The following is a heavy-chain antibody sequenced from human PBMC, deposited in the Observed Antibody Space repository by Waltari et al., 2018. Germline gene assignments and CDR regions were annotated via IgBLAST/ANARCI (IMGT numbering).Heavy chain of an antibody. D-gene: IGHD2-15*01. CDR3: AGCSGGSCYLGY. J-gene: IGHJ4*02. V-gene: IGHV3-21*01. Sequence: EVQLVESGGGLVKPGGSLRLSCAASGFTFSSYSMNWVRQAPGKGLEWVSSISSSSSYIYYADSVKGRFTISRDNAKNSLYLQMNSLRAEDTAVYYCAGCSGGSCYLGYWGQGTLVTVSS. CDR1: GFTFSSYS. CDR2: ISSSSSYI.